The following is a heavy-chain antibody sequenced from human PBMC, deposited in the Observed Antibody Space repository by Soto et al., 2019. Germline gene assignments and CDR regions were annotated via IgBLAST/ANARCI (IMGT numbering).Heavy chain of an antibody. J-gene: IGHJ5*02. Sequence: QVQLVQSGAEVKKPGASMKVSCKTSGYTFTNFGITWVRQAPGQGLEWMGWISPYNGNTNYAQKLQGRVSLTTDTSTRTAYRELRSLRSDDTAVYYCARGGVYCGGDRCPDNWFDPCGQVTPFTVSS. CDR3: ARGGVYCGGDRCPDNWFDP. V-gene: IGHV1-18*01. CDR2: ISPYNGNT. CDR1: GYTFTNFG. D-gene: IGHD2-21*01.